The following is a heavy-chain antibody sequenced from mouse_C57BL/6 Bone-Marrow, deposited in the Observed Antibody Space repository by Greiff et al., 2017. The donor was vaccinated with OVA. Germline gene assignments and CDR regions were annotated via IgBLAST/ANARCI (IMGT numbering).Heavy chain of an antibody. CDR2: INPYNGGT. D-gene: IGHD1-1*01. Sequence: VQLQQSGPVLVKPGASVKMSCKASGYTFTDYYMNWVKQSHGKSLEWIGVINPYNGGTSYNQKFKGKATLTVDKSSSTAYMELNSLTSEDSAVYYCARDHYYYGSSLWAMDYWGQGTSVTVSS. V-gene: IGHV1-19*01. J-gene: IGHJ4*01. CDR3: ARDHYYYGSSLWAMDY. CDR1: GYTFTDYY.